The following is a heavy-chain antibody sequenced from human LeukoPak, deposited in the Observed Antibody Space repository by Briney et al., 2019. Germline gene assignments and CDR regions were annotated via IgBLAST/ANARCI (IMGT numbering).Heavy chain of an antibody. Sequence: GRSLRLSCAASGFTFSSYGMHWVRQAPGKGLEWVAVISYDGSNKYYADSVKGRFTISRDNSKNTLYLQTNSLRAEDTCVYYCAKGSDYPDNWGQGTLVTVSS. J-gene: IGHJ4*02. CDR3: AKGSDYPDN. CDR1: GFTFSSYG. CDR2: ISYDGSNK. V-gene: IGHV3-30*18.